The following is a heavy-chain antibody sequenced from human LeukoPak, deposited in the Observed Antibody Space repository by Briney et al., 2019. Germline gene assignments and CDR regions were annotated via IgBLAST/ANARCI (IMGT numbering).Heavy chain of an antibody. CDR2: ISAYNGNT. CDR3: ARDLGRYCSGGSCYYYYSMDV. D-gene: IGHD2-15*01. CDR1: GYTFTSYG. J-gene: IGHJ6*03. Sequence: VASVKVSCKASGYTFTSYGISWVRQAPGQGLEWMGWISAYNGNTNYAQKLQGRVTMTTDTSTSTAYMELRSLRSDDTAVYYCARDLGRYCSGGSCYYYYSMDVWGKGTTVTISS. V-gene: IGHV1-18*01.